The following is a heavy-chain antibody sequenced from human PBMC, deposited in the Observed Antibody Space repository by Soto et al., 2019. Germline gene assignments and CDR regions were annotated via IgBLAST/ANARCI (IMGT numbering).Heavy chain of an antibody. J-gene: IGHJ6*03. CDR1: GGSFSGYY. CDR3: ARGLPYYYYYYMDV. Sequence: SETLSLTCAVYGGSFSGYYWSWIRQPPGKGLEWIGEINHSGSTNYNPSLKSRVTISVDTSKNQFSLKLSSVTAADTAVYYCARGLPYYYYYYMDVWGKGTTVTVSS. CDR2: INHSGST. V-gene: IGHV4-34*01.